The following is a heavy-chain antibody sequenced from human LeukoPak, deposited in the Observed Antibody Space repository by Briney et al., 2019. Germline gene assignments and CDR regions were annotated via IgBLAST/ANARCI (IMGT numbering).Heavy chain of an antibody. V-gene: IGHV3-21*01. J-gene: IGHJ4*02. Sequence: GGSLRLSCAASGFTFSSYSMNWVRQAPGKGLEWVSSISSSSSYIYYADSVKGRFTISRDNAKNSLYLQMNSLRAEDTAVYYCARDPALRGTIVATWGYWGQGTLVTVSS. CDR2: ISSSSSYI. D-gene: IGHD5-12*01. CDR3: ARDPALRGTIVATWGY. CDR1: GFTFSSYS.